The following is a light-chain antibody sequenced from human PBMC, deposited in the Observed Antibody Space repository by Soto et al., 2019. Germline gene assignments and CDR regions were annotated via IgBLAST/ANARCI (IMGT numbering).Light chain of an antibody. J-gene: IGLJ3*02. CDR1: SSDLAIYNY. V-gene: IGLV2-14*01. Sequence: QSVLTQPASVSGSPGQSITISCTGTSSDLAIYNYVSWYQQQPGKAPKLMIYQVTNRPSGVSNRFSASKSGNTASLTISGLQTEDEADYYCSSYSTSATLVVFGGGTQLTVL. CDR3: SSYSTSATLVV. CDR2: QVT.